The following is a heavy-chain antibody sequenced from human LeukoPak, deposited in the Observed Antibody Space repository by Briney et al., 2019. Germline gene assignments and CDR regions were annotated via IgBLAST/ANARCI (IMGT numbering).Heavy chain of an antibody. Sequence: GESLKISCKGSGYSFTNYWIGWVRQMPGKGLEWMGIIFPGDSDTRYSSSFQGQVTISADRSTNTAYLQWSSLKASDTAMYYCARLSIAARHFDYWGQGTLVTVSS. V-gene: IGHV5-51*01. CDR1: GYSFTNYW. CDR2: IFPGDSDT. D-gene: IGHD6-6*01. CDR3: ARLSIAARHFDY. J-gene: IGHJ4*02.